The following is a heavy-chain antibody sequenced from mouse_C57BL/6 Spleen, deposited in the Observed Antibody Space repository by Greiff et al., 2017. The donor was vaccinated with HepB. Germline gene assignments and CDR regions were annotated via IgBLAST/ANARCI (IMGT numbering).Heavy chain of an antibody. CDR3: AREKFTMITTTVYYAMDY. CDR1: GYSITSGYY. CDR2: ISYDGSN. J-gene: IGHJ4*01. V-gene: IGHV3-6*01. D-gene: IGHD2-4*01. Sequence: DVKLQESGPGLVKPSQSLSLTCSVTGYSITSGYYWNWIRQFPGNKLEWMGYISYDGSNNYNPSLKNRISITRDTSKNQFFLKLNSVTTEDTATYYCAREKFTMITTTVYYAMDYWGQGTSVTVSS.